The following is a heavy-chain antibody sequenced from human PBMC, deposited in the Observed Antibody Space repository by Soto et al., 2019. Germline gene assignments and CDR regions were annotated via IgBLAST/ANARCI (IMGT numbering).Heavy chain of an antibody. V-gene: IGHV4-39*01. CDR1: CGSISSNSYY. J-gene: IGHJ5*02. Sequence: PSETLALTYPVSCGSISSNSYYWDWIRQPPGKGLEWIWRLFYSVATYHKPSLQSRVTISVDTSKNQFSLHLSSVTAADTAFYYCARGHGDYGNWSDPRGQGTLVT. CDR3: ARGHGDYGNWSDP. D-gene: IGHD4-17*01. CDR2: LFYSVAT.